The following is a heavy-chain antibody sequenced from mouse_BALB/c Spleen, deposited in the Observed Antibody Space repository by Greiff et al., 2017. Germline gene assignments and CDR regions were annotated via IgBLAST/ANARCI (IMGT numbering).Heavy chain of an antibody. CDR2: ISSGSSTI. D-gene: IGHD1-1*02. Sequence: EVQGVESGGGLVQPGGSRKLSCAASGFTFSSFGMHWVRQAPEKGLEWVAYISSGSSTIYYADTVKGRFTISRDNPKNTLFLQMTSLRSEDTAMYYCARYYGPYWYFGVWGAGTTVTVSS. J-gene: IGHJ1*01. CDR3: ARYYGPYWYFGV. CDR1: GFTFSSFG. V-gene: IGHV5-17*02.